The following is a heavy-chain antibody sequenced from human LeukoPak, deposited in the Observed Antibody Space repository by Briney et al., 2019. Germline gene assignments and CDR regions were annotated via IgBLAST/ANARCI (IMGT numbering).Heavy chain of an antibody. CDR2: ISSNGVNT. CDR1: GFTFSSYI. D-gene: IGHD3-22*01. J-gene: IGHJ4*02. CDR3: MGYYDSSGYSGFDY. V-gene: IGHV3-64*01. Sequence: GGSLRLSCAASGFTFSSYIMHWVRQAPGKGLEYVSAISSNGVNTYYANSVKGRFTISRDNSKNTLFLQMGSLRAEDMAVYYCMGYYDSSGYSGFDYWGQGTLVTVSS.